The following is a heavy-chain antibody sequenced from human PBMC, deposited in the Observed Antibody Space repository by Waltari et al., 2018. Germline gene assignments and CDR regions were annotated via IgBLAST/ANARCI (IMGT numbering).Heavy chain of an antibody. CDR1: GLIVSSNF. J-gene: IGHJ2*01. D-gene: IGHD3-10*01. CDR3: ARAPMPLWFGNWYFDL. Sequence: EVQLVESGGGLIQPGGSLRLSCAASGLIVSSNFMSWVRQAPGKGLEWVSVMYRGGSTYYADSVKGRFTSSRDNSKNTLYLQMNSLRAEDTAVYYCARAPMPLWFGNWYFDLWGRGALVTVSS. V-gene: IGHV3-53*01. CDR2: MYRGGST.